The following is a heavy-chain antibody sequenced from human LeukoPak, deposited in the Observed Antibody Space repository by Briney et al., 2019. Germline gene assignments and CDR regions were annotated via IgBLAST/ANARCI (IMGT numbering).Heavy chain of an antibody. D-gene: IGHD4-23*01. J-gene: IGHJ4*02. CDR2: VNNDGSGT. V-gene: IGHV3-74*01. CDR1: GFTFSSYW. Sequence: QPGGSLRLSCVAFGFTFSSYWMHWVRQAPGKGLVWVSRVNNDGSGTTYAASVEGRFTISRDNAKNTLYLQMISLRAEDTAVYYCSRGLVGNSHFDSWGQGTLVTVSS. CDR3: SRGLVGNSHFDS.